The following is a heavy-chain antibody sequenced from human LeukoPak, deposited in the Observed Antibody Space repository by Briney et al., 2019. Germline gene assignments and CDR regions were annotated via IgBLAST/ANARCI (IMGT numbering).Heavy chain of an antibody. J-gene: IGHJ4*02. CDR3: AKAPPYKKYFDY. Sequence: GGSLRLSCAATGFTFSSFSMHWVRQAPAKGLEWVAVTSYDGSNKYYADSVKGRFTISRDNFKNTLYLQMNSLRAEDTAVYYCAKAPPYKKYFDYWGQGTLVTVSS. V-gene: IGHV3-30*18. CDR2: TSYDGSNK. CDR1: GFTFSSFS. D-gene: IGHD1-1*01.